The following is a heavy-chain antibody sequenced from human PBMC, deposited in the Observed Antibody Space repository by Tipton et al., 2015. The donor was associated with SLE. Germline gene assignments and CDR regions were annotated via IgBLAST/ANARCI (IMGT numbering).Heavy chain of an antibody. V-gene: IGHV4-39*01. CDR3: AVWGSATTTTGYMDV. Sequence: TLSLTCTVSGGSISSSSYYWGWIPQPPGKGLEWIGSIYYSGSTYYNPSLKSRVTISVDTSKNQFSLKLSSVTAADTAVYYCAVWGSATTTTGYMDVWGKGTTVTVSS. D-gene: IGHD3-16*01. CDR2: IYYSGST. J-gene: IGHJ6*03. CDR1: GGSISSSSYY.